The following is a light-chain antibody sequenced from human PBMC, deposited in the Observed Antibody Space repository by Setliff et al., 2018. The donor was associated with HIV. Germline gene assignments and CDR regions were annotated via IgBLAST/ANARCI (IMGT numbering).Light chain of an antibody. CDR1: SSNIGSNT. J-gene: IGLJ3*02. CDR3: SAWDDSLNANV. V-gene: IGLV1-44*01. Sequence: QSVLTQPPTASGTPGQSVTISCTGSSSNIGSNTVNWYQQLPGTAPKLLIYGNNQRPSGVPDRFSGSKSGTSASLATSGLQSEDEADYHCSAWDDSLNANVFGGGTQLTVL. CDR2: GNN.